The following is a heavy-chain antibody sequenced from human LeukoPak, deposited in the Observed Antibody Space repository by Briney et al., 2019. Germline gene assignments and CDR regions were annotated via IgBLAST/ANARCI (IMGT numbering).Heavy chain of an antibody. D-gene: IGHD1-1*01. J-gene: IGHJ5*01. CDR2: TKQDGSEK. CDR1: VFTFSSYS. V-gene: IGHV3-7*01. CDR3: AREGGNWNDVSWFDS. Sequence: PGGSLRLSCPASVFTFSSYSMNWVRQAPGKGVAGVANTKQDGSEKYYVDSVKGRFTISRDNAKNSLYLQMNSLRAEDTAVYYCAREGGNWNDVSWFDSWGQGTLVTVSS.